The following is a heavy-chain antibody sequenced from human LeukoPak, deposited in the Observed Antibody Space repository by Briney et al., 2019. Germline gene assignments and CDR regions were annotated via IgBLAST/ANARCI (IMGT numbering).Heavy chain of an antibody. CDR3: ARDNWGSFNYYYYMDV. D-gene: IGHD7-27*01. J-gene: IGHJ6*03. Sequence: PGGSLRLSCAASGFTFSSYAMSWVRQAPGKGLEWVSAISGSGGSTYYADSVKGRFTISRDNSKNTLYLQMNSLRAEDTAVYYCARDNWGSFNYYYYMDVWGKGTTVTVSS. CDR1: GFTFSSYA. CDR2: ISGSGGST. V-gene: IGHV3-23*01.